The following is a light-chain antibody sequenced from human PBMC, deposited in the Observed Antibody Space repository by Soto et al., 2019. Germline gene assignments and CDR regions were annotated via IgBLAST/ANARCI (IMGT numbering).Light chain of an antibody. J-gene: IGKJ5*01. V-gene: IGKV3-11*01. Sequence: EIVLTQSPATLSLSPGERATLSCRASQSVTSYLAWYQQIPGQAPRLLICDVSNRASGIPASFSGSGSETDFAPTISSLEPEDFAVYYRQKRSDWPFTFGQGTRLEI. CDR1: QSVTSY. CDR3: QKRSDWPFT. CDR2: DVS.